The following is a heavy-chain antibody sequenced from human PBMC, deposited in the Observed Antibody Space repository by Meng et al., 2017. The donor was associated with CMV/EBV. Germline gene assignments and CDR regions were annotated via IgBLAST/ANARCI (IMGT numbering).Heavy chain of an antibody. V-gene: IGHV1-8*01. CDR2: MNPNSGNT. D-gene: IGHD6-19*01. CDR1: GYTFTSYD. Sequence: GYTFTSYDINWVRQATGQGLEWMGWMNPNSGNTGYAQKFQGRVTMTRNTSISTAYMELSSLRSEDTAVYYCAGGESSSGWYGTNFDYWGQGTLVTVSS. J-gene: IGHJ4*02. CDR3: AGGESSSGWYGTNFDY.